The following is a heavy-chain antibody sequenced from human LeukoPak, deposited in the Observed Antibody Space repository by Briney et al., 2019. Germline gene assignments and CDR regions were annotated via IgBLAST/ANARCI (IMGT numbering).Heavy chain of an antibody. D-gene: IGHD3-10*01. CDR3: ARDSSSGSGINWFDP. CDR2: IYTSGST. CDR1: GGSISSYY. J-gene: IGHJ5*02. Sequence: PSETLSLTCTVSGGSISSYYWSWIRQPAGKGLEWIGRIYTSGSTNYNPSLKSRVTMSVDTSKNQFSLKLSSVTAADTAVYYCARDSSSGSGINWFDPCGQGTLVTVSS. V-gene: IGHV4-4*07.